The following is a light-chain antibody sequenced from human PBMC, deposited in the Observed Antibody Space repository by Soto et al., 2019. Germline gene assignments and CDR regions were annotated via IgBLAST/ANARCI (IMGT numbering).Light chain of an antibody. J-gene: IGKJ4*01. CDR2: DAF. CDR3: QQYHTFPLT. V-gene: IGKV1-5*01. Sequence: DIQMTQSPSTLSASVGDRVTITCRASQNINNLMAWYHQKPGEAPKLLIYDAFSLQTGVPFTFSGSGSGTEFSLTISSLQPDDFGTYYCQQYHTFPLTFGGGTKVEIK. CDR1: QNINNL.